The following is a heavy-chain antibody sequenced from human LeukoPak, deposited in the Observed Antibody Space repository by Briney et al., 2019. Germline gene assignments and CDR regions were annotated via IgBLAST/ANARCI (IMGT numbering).Heavy chain of an antibody. CDR2: IYYSGST. V-gene: IGHV4-59*08. CDR1: GGSLSSYY. Sequence: SESLSLTCTVAGGSLSSYYWSWVRQPPGKGLEWIGYIYYSGSTNYNPSLKSRVTISVDTSTNQFSLKLSSVTAAHTAVYYCARLTRSSGWYSADYWGQGTLVTVSS. J-gene: IGHJ4*02. CDR3: ARLTRSSGWYSADY. D-gene: IGHD6-19*01.